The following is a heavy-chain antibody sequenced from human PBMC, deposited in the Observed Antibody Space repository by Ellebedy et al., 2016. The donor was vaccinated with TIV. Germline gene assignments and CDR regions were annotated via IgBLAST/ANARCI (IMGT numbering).Heavy chain of an antibody. J-gene: IGHJ1*01. CDR3: ARHDYDSGIWRLQH. CDR2: IRGGGRPT. Sequence: GGSLRLXXAGSGFSFSNYAMSWVRQAPGKGLDWVSAIRGGGRPTFYADSVQGRFTISRDDSKSTLYLQMNSLRAEDTAVYYCARHDYDSGIWRLQHWGQGTLVTVSS. CDR1: GFSFSNYA. D-gene: IGHD3-10*01. V-gene: IGHV3-23*01.